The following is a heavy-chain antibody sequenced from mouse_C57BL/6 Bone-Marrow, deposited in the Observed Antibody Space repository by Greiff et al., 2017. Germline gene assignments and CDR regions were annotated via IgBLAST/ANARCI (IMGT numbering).Heavy chain of an antibody. V-gene: IGHV1-82*01. J-gene: IGHJ2*01. CDR2: IYPGDGDT. CDR3: ARQVYFDY. CDR1: GYAFSSSW. Sequence: QVQLQQSGPELVKPGASVKISCKASGYAFSSSWMNWVKQRPGKGLEWIGRIYPGDGDTNYNGKFKGKATLTADKASSTAYRQLSSLTSEDSAVYFCARQVYFDYWGQGTTLTVSS.